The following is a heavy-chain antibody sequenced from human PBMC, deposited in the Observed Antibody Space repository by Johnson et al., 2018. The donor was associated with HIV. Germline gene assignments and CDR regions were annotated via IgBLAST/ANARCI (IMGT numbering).Heavy chain of an antibody. D-gene: IGHD3-16*01. J-gene: IGHJ3*02. Sequence: QVQLVESGGGVVQPGRSLRLSCAASGFTFSTYGMHWVRQAPGKGLEWVAVITYDGGNQYYGDSVKGRFPISRDNSKNTLHLQMNSLSAADTAVYYCARGGWGDAFDIWGQGTMVTVSS. CDR3: ARGGWGDAFDI. CDR1: GFTFSTYG. CDR2: ITYDGGNQ. V-gene: IGHV3-30*03.